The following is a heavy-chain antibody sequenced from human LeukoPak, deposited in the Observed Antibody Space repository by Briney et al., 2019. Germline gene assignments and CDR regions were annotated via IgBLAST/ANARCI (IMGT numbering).Heavy chain of an antibody. J-gene: IGHJ4*02. D-gene: IGHD3-3*01. Sequence: ASVKVSCKASGYTFTSYDINWVRQATGQGLEWMGWMNPNSGNTGYAQKFQGRVTMTRNTSISTAYMELSSLRSEDTAVYYCARDPGNDFWSGYYGFDYWGQGTLVTVSS. CDR2: MNPNSGNT. CDR3: ARDPGNDFWSGYYGFDY. CDR1: GYTFTSYD. V-gene: IGHV1-8*01.